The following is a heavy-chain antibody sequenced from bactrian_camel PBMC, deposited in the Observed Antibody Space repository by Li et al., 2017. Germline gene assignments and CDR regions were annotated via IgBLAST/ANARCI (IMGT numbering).Heavy chain of an antibody. D-gene: IGHD1*01. CDR1: GDTIGRYC. Sequence: HVQLVESGGGSVQVGGSLTLSCVASGDTIGRYCMGWFRQIPDREREGVAGIESDGSTSYADSVKGRFTISQDSAKNILYLNLNIVNPEDTAMYYCAARIAASCPGDALHASYYTVWGQGTQVTVS. CDR2: IESDGST. J-gene: IGHJ4*01. V-gene: IGHV3S55*01. CDR3: AARIAASCPGDALHASYYTV.